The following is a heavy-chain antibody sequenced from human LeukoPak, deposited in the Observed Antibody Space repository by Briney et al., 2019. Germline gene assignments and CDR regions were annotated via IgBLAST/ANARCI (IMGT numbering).Heavy chain of an antibody. CDR2: FDPEDGET. CDR3: ATALGYSYRFDY. CDR1: GYTLTELS. Sequence: ASVKVSCKVSGYTLTELSMHWVRQAPGKVLEWMGGFDPEDGETIYAQKFQGRVTMTEDTSTDTAYMELSSLRSEDTAVYYCATALGYSYRFDYWGQGTLVTVSS. D-gene: IGHD5-18*01. V-gene: IGHV1-24*01. J-gene: IGHJ4*02.